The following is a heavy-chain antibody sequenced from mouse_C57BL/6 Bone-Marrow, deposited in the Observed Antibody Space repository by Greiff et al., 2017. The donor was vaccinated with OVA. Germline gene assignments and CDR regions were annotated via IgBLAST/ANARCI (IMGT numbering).Heavy chain of an antibody. CDR3: THSNYDYYAMDY. D-gene: IGHD2-5*01. J-gene: IGHJ4*01. V-gene: IGHV6-6*01. CDR2: IRNKANIHAT. CDR1: GFTFSDAW. Sequence: EVKLEESGGGLVQPGGSMKLSCAASGFTFSDAWMDWVRQSPEKGLEWVAEIRNKANIHATYYAESVKGRFTISRDDSKSSVYLQMNSLRAEDTGIYYCTHSNYDYYAMDYWGQGTSVTVSS.